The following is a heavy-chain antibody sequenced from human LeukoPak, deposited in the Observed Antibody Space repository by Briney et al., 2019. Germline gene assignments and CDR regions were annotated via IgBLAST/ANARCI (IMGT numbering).Heavy chain of an antibody. J-gene: IGHJ4*02. D-gene: IGHD4-23*01. Sequence: PSETLSLTCTVSGGSIRSYYWNWVRRPAGKGLEWIGRIYTSGSTNYNPSLKSRVTMSVDTSKNQFSLKLSSVTAADTAVYYCATLTTVVTAYYFDHWGQGTLVTVSS. V-gene: IGHV4-4*07. CDR3: ATLTTVVTAYYFDH. CDR1: GGSIRSYY. CDR2: IYTSGST.